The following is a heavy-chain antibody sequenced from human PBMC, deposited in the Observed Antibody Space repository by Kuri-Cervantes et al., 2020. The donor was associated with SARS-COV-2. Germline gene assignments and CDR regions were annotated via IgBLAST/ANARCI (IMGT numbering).Heavy chain of an antibody. V-gene: IGHV4-38-2*01. D-gene: IGHD3-10*01. CDR3: ATQGRIGGVISNAFDY. Sequence: GSLRLSCAVSGYSISSGYYWGWIRQPPGKGLEWIGSIYHSGSTYYNPSLKSRVTISVDTSKNQFSLKLSSVTAADTAVYYCATQGRIGGVISNAFDYWGQGTLVTVSS. CDR2: IYHSGST. J-gene: IGHJ4*02. CDR1: GYSISSGYY.